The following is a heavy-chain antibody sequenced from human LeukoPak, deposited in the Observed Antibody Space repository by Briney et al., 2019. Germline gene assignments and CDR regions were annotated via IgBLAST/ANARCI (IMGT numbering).Heavy chain of an antibody. D-gene: IGHD1-26*01. CDR2: IIPIFGTA. CDR1: GGTFSSYA. V-gene: IGHV1-69*01. CDR3: AGDQGATTLGDKDDNWFDP. J-gene: IGHJ5*02. Sequence: GSSVKVSCKASGGTFSSYAISWVRQAPGQGLEWMGGIIPIFGTANYAQKFQGRVTITADESTSTAYMELSSLRSEDTAVYYCAGDQGATTLGDKDDNWFDPWGQGTLVTVSS.